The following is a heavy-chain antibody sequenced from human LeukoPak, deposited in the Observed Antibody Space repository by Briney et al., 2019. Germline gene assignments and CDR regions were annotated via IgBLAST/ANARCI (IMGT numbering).Heavy chain of an antibody. V-gene: IGHV4-59*01. CDR2: IYYNGNT. J-gene: IGHJ3*01. Sequence: PSETLSLTCTVSGGSITSYYWTWIRQPPGKGLEWIGYIYYNGNTNYNPSLKSRVTISVDTSKNQFSLKLSSVTAADTAVYYCARDGYNSWGAFGVWGQGTMVTVSS. CDR1: GGSITSYY. CDR3: ARDGYNSWGAFGV. D-gene: IGHD5-24*01.